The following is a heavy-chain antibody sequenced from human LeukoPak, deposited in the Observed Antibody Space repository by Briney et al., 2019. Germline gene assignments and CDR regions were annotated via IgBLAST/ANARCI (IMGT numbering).Heavy chain of an antibody. Sequence: PGGSLRLSCAASGFTFSSYGMHWVRQAPGKGLEWVAVIWYDGSNKYYADSVKGRFTISRDNSKNTLYLQMNSLRAEDTAVYYCARDYYDFWSETPYYFDYWGQGTLVTVSS. V-gene: IGHV3-33*01. D-gene: IGHD3-3*01. CDR2: IWYDGSNK. CDR1: GFTFSSYG. J-gene: IGHJ4*02. CDR3: ARDYYDFWSETPYYFDY.